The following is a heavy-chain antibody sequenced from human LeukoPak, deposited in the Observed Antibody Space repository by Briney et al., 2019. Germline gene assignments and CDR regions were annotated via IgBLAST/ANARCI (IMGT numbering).Heavy chain of an antibody. CDR1: GGSISSYY. Sequence: KPSETLSLTCTVSGGSISSYYWSWIRQPPGKGLEWIGYIYYSGSTNYNPSLKSRVTISVDTSKNQFSLKLSSVTAADTAVYYCARGPGGSYPRGYFDYWGQGTLVTVSS. D-gene: IGHD1-26*01. J-gene: IGHJ4*02. V-gene: IGHV4-59*01. CDR3: ARGPGGSYPRGYFDY. CDR2: IYYSGST.